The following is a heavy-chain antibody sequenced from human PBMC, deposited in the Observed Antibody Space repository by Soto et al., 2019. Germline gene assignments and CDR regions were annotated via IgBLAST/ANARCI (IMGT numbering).Heavy chain of an antibody. CDR3: ARVLYGSGSYYNGEYNWFDP. CDR1: GGTFSSYA. D-gene: IGHD3-10*01. Sequence: GASEKVSCKASGGTFSSYAISWVRQAPGQGLEWMGGIIPIFGTANYAQKFQGRVTITADESTSTAYMELSSLRSEDTAVYYCARVLYGSGSYYNGEYNWFDPWGQGTLVTVSS. J-gene: IGHJ5*02. V-gene: IGHV1-69*13. CDR2: IIPIFGTA.